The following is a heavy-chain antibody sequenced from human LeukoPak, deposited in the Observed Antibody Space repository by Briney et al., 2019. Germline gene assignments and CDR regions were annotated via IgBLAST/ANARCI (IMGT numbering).Heavy chain of an antibody. J-gene: IGHJ4*02. CDR2: IYYSGST. CDR1: GGSISSGDYY. D-gene: IGHD3-10*01. CDR3: ARDRVSDYFDY. Sequence: PSETLSLTCTVSGGSISSGDYYWSWIRQPPGKGLEWIGYIYYSGSTYYNPSLRSRVTISVDTSKDQFSLKLSSVTAADTAVYYCARDRVSDYFDYWGQGTLVTVSS. V-gene: IGHV4-30-4*01.